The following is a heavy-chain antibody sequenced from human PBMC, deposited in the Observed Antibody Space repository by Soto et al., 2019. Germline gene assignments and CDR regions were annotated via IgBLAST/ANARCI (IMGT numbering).Heavy chain of an antibody. CDR1: GGSISSGGYY. CDR3: ARSSRGIITIGWFDP. V-gene: IGHV4-31*03. D-gene: IGHD3-10*01. J-gene: IGHJ5*02. CDR2: IYYSGST. Sequence: SETLSLTCTVSGGSISSGGYYWSWIRQHPGKGLEWIGYIYYSGSTYYNPSLKSRVTISVDASKNQFSLKLSSVTAADTAVYYCARSSRGIITIGWFDPWGQGTLVTVSS.